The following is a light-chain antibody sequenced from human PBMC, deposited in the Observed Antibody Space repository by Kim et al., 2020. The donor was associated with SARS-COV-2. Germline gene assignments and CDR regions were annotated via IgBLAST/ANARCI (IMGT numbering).Light chain of an antibody. Sequence: VSPGQTATITCSGDKLGTKYTCWYQQRPGRSPVLVISEDTKRPSGIPERFSGSNSGNTATLTITGTLAMDEADYYCQAWDSTTLLFGGGTQLTVL. CDR1: KLGTKY. V-gene: IGLV3-1*01. CDR2: EDT. J-gene: IGLJ2*01. CDR3: QAWDSTTLL.